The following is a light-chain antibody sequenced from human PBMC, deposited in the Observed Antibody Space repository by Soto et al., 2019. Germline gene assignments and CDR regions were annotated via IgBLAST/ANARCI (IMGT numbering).Light chain of an antibody. V-gene: IGKV3-20*01. CDR2: GAS. Sequence: EIVLTQSPGTLSLSPGERATLSCRASQSVSSTYLAWYQQKPGQAPRLLIYGASSRATGIPDRFSGSGSGTDFTLTIRRLEPEDFAVYYCQQYGNSPPWTFGQGTEVEV. J-gene: IGKJ1*01. CDR1: QSVSSTY. CDR3: QQYGNSPPWT.